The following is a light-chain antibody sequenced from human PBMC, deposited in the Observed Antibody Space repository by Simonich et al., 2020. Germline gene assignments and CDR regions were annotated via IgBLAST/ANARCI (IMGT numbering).Light chain of an antibody. CDR3: SSYTSSSTLV. CDR2: DVS. V-gene: IGLV2-14*01. Sequence: QSPLTHPASVSGSPGQSITISCPGTISDVGGYNYVSWYQQHPGKPPTLMIYDVSKRPSGVSNRFSGSKSGNTASLTISGLQAEDEADYYCSSYTSSSTLVFGGGTKLTVL. J-gene: IGLJ3*02. CDR1: ISDVGGYNY.